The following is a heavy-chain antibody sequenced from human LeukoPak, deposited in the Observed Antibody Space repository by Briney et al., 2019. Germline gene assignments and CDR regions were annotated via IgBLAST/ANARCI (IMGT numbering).Heavy chain of an antibody. V-gene: IGHV3-23*01. CDR2: ITGSGGRT. D-gene: IGHD1-14*01. Sequence: PGGSLRLSCAASGFTFTSYAMSWVRQAPGKGLEWVSGITGSGGRTYYADSVKGRFTISRDISKNTLDLQMNSLRAEDTAVYYCAKPARTDAFDIWGQGTMITVSS. CDR1: GFTFTSYA. J-gene: IGHJ3*02. CDR3: AKPARTDAFDI.